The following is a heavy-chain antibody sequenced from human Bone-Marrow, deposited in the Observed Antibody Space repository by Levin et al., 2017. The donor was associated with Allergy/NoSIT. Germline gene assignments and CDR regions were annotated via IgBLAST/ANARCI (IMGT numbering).Heavy chain of an antibody. J-gene: IGHJ4*02. D-gene: IGHD1-26*01. V-gene: IGHV1-18*01. CDR3: ARGYYSASPPLGY. Sequence: VASVKVSCKASGYNFGSYGICWVRQAPGQGLEWMGWVSAINGDTYYAQKFQDRVTMTIDTPTRSAYMELRSLRSDDTAVYFCARGYYSASPPLGYWGQGSLVIVSS. CDR2: VSAINGDT. CDR1: GYNFGSYG.